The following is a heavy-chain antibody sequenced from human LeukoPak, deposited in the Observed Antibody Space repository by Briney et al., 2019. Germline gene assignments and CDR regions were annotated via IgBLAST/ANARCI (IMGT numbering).Heavy chain of an antibody. D-gene: IGHD6-13*01. CDR2: IYYSGST. J-gene: IGHJ2*01. CDR3: ARRGSSWWYFDL. V-gene: IGHV4-59*08. CDR1: GSSINTYY. Sequence: SGTLSLTCTVSGSSINTYYWSWIRQPPGKGLEYIGYIYYSGSTNYNPSLKSRVTISVDRSKNQFSLKLSSVTAADTAVYYCARRGSSWWYFDLWGRGTLVTVSS.